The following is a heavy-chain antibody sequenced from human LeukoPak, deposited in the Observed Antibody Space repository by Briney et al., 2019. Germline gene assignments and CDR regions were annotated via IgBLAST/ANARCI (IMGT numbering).Heavy chain of an antibody. CDR1: GFIFSRYG. Sequence: GGSLRLSCAASGFIFSRYGMHWVRQAPGKGLEWVAVISYDGSNKYYADSVKGRFTISRDNSKNTLYLQMNSLRAEDTAVYYCAKDHPQDGYPDYWGQGTLVTVSS. D-gene: IGHD5-24*01. CDR2: ISYDGSNK. V-gene: IGHV3-30*18. CDR3: AKDHPQDGYPDY. J-gene: IGHJ4*02.